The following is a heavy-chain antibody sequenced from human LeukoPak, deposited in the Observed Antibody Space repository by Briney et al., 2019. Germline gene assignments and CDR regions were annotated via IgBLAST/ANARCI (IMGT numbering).Heavy chain of an antibody. CDR3: ASTQYNWNYLNYFDY. D-gene: IGHD1-7*01. V-gene: IGHV3-23*01. J-gene: IGHJ4*02. CDR2: ISGSGGST. CDR1: GFTFSSYG. Sequence: GGSLRLSCAASGFTFSSYGMSWVRQAPGKGLEWVSAISGSGGSTYYADSVKGRFTISRDNSKNTLYLQMNSLRAEDTAVYYCASTQYNWNYLNYFDYWGQGTLVTVSS.